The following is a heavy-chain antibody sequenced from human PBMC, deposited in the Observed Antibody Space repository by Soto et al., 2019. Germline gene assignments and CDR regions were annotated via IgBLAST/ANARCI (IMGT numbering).Heavy chain of an antibody. V-gene: IGHV3-21*01. J-gene: IGHJ3*02. D-gene: IGHD2-15*01. Sequence: EVQLVESGGGLVKPGGSLRLSCTASGLSFSSDSMNWVRQAPGKGLEWVSSISGSSSYIYYADSVKGRFTISRDNAKNSVNLQMNSLRAEDTAVYYCARGLGYCNVGSCSGAFDMWGQGTMVTVSS. CDR3: ARGLGYCNVGSCSGAFDM. CDR1: GLSFSSDS. CDR2: ISGSSSYI.